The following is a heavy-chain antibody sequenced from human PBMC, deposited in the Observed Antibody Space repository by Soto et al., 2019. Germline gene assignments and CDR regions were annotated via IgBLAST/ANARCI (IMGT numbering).Heavy chain of an antibody. CDR3: TTVVGGHGDYEAYYYYGMDV. J-gene: IGHJ6*02. D-gene: IGHD4-17*01. V-gene: IGHV3-15*01. Sequence: EVQLVESGGGLVKPGGSLRLSCAASGFTFSNAWMSWVRQAPGKGLEWVGRIKSKTDGGTTDYAAPVKGRFTISRDDSKNTLYLQMNSLKTEDTAVYYCTTVVGGHGDYEAYYYYGMDVWGQGTTVTVSS. CDR2: IKSKTDGGTT. CDR1: GFTFSNAW.